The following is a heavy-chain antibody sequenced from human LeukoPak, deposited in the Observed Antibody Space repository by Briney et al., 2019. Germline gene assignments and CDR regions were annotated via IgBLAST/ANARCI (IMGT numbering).Heavy chain of an antibody. CDR3: ARGPVVVAATLDY. CDR2: ISSSSSYI. J-gene: IGHJ4*02. Sequence: PGGPLRLSCAASGFTFSSYSMNWVRQAPGKGLEWVSSISSSSSYIYYADSVKGRFTISRDNAKNSLYLQMNSLRAEDTAVYYCARGPVVVAATLDYWGQGTLVTVSS. D-gene: IGHD2-15*01. V-gene: IGHV3-21*01. CDR1: GFTFSSYS.